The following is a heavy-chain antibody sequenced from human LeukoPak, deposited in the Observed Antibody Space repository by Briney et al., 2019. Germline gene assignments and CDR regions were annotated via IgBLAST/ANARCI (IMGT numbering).Heavy chain of an antibody. Sequence: PGRSLRLSCAASGFTFSSYGMHWVRQAPGKGLEWVAVIWYDGSNKYYADSVKGRFTISRDNSKNTLYLQMNSLRAEDTAVYYCAKDHSVDYDSSGSDYYFDYWGQGTLVTASS. D-gene: IGHD3-22*01. V-gene: IGHV3-33*06. CDR1: GFTFSSYG. CDR2: IWYDGSNK. CDR3: AKDHSVDYDSSGSDYYFDY. J-gene: IGHJ4*02.